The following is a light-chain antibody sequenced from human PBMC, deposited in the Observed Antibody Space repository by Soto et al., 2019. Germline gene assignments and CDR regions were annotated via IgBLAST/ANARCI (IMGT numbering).Light chain of an antibody. CDR2: GVT. CDR3: CSYAGDNSWV. Sequence: QSVLTQPPSVSGAPGQRVTISCTGNNSNLGAGYDVHWYQQLPGQAPKVIIYGVTKRPSGVSNRFSGSKSGNTASLTISGLQAEDEAEYYCCSYAGDNSWVFGGGTKLTVL. J-gene: IGLJ3*02. V-gene: IGLV1-40*01. CDR1: NSNLGAGYD.